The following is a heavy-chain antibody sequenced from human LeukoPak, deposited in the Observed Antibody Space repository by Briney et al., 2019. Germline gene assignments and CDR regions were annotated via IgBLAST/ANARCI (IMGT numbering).Heavy chain of an antibody. CDR3: AREDPQTTVPEGMDV. J-gene: IGHJ6*02. D-gene: IGHD4-17*01. Sequence: TSETLSLTCTDSGGSIRYYYWSWIRQSPGKGLEWIGYIYYSGTTNYNPSLKSRVTISVDTSKNQFSLQLRSVTAADTAVYYRAREDPQTTVPEGMDVWGQGTTVTVSS. V-gene: IGHV4-59*01. CDR1: GGSIRYYY. CDR2: IYYSGTT.